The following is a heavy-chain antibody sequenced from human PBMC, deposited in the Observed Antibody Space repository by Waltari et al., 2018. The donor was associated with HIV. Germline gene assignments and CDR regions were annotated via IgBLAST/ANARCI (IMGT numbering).Heavy chain of an antibody. J-gene: IGHJ4*02. CDR2: ISGSGGST. V-gene: IGHV3-23*01. CDR3: AKDNRDPLGTLWY. CDR1: GFTFSSYA. Sequence: EVQLLESGGGLVQPGGSLRLSCAAFGFTFSSYAMSWVRQAPGKGLEWVSFISGSGGSTYYADSVKGRFTISRDNSKNTLYLQMNSLRAEDTAVYYCAKDNRDPLGTLWYWGQGTLVTVSS. D-gene: IGHD2-21*01.